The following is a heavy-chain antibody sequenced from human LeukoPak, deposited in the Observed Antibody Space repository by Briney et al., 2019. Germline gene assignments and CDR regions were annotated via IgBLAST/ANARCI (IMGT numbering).Heavy chain of an antibody. J-gene: IGHJ4*02. CDR1: GGSFRGYY. Sequence: SETLSLTCAVYGGSFRGYYWSWIPQPPGEAREWIGQINHSGPTNQNLSLKSRVPISVDTPKNQFSLYLSSVTAADTAVYYCARIESSYYYFWSTGRTNPTFDYWGQGTLVTVSS. D-gene: IGHD3-3*01. CDR3: ARIESSYYYFWSTGRTNPTFDY. V-gene: IGHV4-34*01. CDR2: INHSGPT.